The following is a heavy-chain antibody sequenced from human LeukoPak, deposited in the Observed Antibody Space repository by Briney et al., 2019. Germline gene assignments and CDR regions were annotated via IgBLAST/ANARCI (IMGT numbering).Heavy chain of an antibody. D-gene: IGHD1-14*01. V-gene: IGHV3-53*01. Sequence: PGGSLRLSCAASGFTVSSNYMNWVRQAPGKGLEWVSIIYSGGTTYYADSVKGRFTISRDNSKNTLFLQMNSLRAEDTAVYYCARGHRFAHLDYWGQGTLVTVSS. CDR1: GFTVSSNY. CDR2: IYSGGTT. CDR3: ARGHRFAHLDY. J-gene: IGHJ4*02.